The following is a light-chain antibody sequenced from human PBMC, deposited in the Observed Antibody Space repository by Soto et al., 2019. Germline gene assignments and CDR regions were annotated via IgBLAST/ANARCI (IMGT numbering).Light chain of an antibody. CDR1: SSDVGGYNY. Sequence: QSALTQPAAVSGSPGQSITISCTGTSSDVGGYNYVSWYQQHPGKAPKLMIYEVSNRPSGVSNRFSGSKSGNTASLTISGLQAEDEADYYCSSLTTSTTYVFGTGTKVTVL. J-gene: IGLJ1*01. CDR3: SSLTTSTTYV. V-gene: IGLV2-14*01. CDR2: EVS.